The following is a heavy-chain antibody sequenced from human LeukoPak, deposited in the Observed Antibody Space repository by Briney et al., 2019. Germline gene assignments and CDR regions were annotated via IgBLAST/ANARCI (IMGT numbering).Heavy chain of an antibody. D-gene: IGHD3-22*01. CDR3: TIYTQKSQNYYDSRIDY. V-gene: IGHV3-49*04. Sequence: GGSLRLSCTASGFTFGDYAMSWVRQAPGKGLEWVGFIRSKAYGGTTEYAASVKGRFTISRDDSKSIAYLQMNSLKTEDTAVYYCTIYTQKSQNYYDSRIDYWGQGTLVTVSS. J-gene: IGHJ4*02. CDR2: IRSKAYGGTT. CDR1: GFTFGDYA.